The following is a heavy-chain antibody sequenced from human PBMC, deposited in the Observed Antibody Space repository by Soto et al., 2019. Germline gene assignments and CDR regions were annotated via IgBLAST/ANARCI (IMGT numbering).Heavy chain of an antibody. CDR3: ARHAWPRGYSYGYSRFRTGSFEP. D-gene: IGHD5-18*01. J-gene: IGHJ5*02. CDR1: GGSISSSSYY. V-gene: IGHV4-39*01. Sequence: QLQLQESGPGLVKPSETLSLTCTVSGGSISSSSYYWGWIRQPPGKGLEWIGSIYYSGSTYYNPSLKSRVTISVDTSKNQFSLKLSSVTAADTAVYYCARHAWPRGYSYGYSRFRTGSFEPWGQGTLVTVSS. CDR2: IYYSGST.